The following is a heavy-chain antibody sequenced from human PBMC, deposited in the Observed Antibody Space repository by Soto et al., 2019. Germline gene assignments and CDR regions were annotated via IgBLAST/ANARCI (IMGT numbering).Heavy chain of an antibody. V-gene: IGHV4-59*01. J-gene: IGHJ4*02. CDR3: ARVRGKDGQRSFDY. D-gene: IGHD2-8*01. Sequence: PSDTLSLTCTVSVFSMVAYYCNLILQPPGKGLQWIVYTYYSGSTTYNPSLKSRVTISVDSSENQFSLKLDSVTPAYTDVYYCARVRGKDGQRSFDYWGTGNLVTVSS. CDR2: TYYSGST. CDR1: VFSMVAYY.